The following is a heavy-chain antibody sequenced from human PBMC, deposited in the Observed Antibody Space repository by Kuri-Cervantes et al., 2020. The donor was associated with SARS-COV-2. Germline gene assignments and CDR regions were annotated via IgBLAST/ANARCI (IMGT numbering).Heavy chain of an antibody. CDR2: INPEGSRT. CDR1: GFNFSDNW. Sequence: GESLKISCKASGFNFSDNWMNWVRQAPGQGLVWVSRINPEGSRTKYVDSVKGRFTLSRDNAKNMLFLQMNSLRAEDTAVYYCVRDGDHWNFDYWGQGTLVTVSS. D-gene: IGHD1-1*01. J-gene: IGHJ4*02. CDR3: VRDGDHWNFDY. V-gene: IGHV3-74*03.